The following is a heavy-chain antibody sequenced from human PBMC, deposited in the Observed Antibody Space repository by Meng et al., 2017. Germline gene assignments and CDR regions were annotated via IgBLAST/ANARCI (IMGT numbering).Heavy chain of an antibody. CDR2: INHSGST. Sequence: SETLSLTCAVYGGSFSGYYWSWIRQPPGKGLEWIGEINHSGSTNYNPSLKSRVTISVDTSKNQFSLKLSSVTAEDTAVYYCARDRPLYSSGWTDYYYYGMDVWGQGTTVTVSS. V-gene: IGHV4-34*01. CDR1: GGSFSGYY. J-gene: IGHJ6*02. D-gene: IGHD6-19*01. CDR3: ARDRPLYSSGWTDYYYYGMDV.